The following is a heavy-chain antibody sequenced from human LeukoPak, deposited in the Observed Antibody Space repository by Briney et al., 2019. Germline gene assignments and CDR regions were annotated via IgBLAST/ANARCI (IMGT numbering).Heavy chain of an antibody. J-gene: IGHJ4*02. Sequence: SETLSLXCTVSGGSISSGSYYWSWIRQPAGKGLEWIGRIYTSGSTNYNPSLKSRVTISVDTSKNQFSPKLSSVTAADTAVYYCAREPNTVLDYWGQGTLVTVSS. CDR1: GGSISSGSYY. D-gene: IGHD4-11*01. V-gene: IGHV4-61*02. CDR2: IYTSGST. CDR3: AREPNTVLDY.